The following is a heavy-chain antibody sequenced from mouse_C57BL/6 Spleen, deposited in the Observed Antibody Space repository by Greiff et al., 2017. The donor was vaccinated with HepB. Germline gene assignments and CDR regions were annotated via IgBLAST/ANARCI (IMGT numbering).Heavy chain of an antibody. CDR2: IYPGDGDT. CDR1: GYAFSSSW. CDR3: SGGDYCGSPWFAY. V-gene: IGHV1-82*01. D-gene: IGHD1-1*01. J-gene: IGHJ3*01. Sequence: QVQLQQSGPELVKPGASVKISCKASGYAFSSSWMNWVKQRPGKGLEWIGRIYPGDGDTNYNGKFKGKATLTADKSSSTAYMQISSLTTEDSAVYYYSGGDYCGSPWFAYWGQGTLVTVAA.